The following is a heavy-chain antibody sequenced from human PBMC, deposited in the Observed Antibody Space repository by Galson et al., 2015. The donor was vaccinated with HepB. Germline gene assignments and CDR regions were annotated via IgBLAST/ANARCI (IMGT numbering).Heavy chain of an antibody. D-gene: IGHD3-10*01. V-gene: IGHV3-7*03. CDR3: ARGLRLLWFGNSFDY. CDR2: IKQDGSEK. J-gene: IGHJ4*02. CDR1: GFTFSSYW. Sequence: SLRLSCAASGFTFSSYWMSWVRQAPGKGLEWVANIKQDGSEKYYVDSVKGRFTISRDNAKNSLYLQMNSLRAEDTAVYYCARGLRLLWFGNSFDYWGQGTLVTVSS.